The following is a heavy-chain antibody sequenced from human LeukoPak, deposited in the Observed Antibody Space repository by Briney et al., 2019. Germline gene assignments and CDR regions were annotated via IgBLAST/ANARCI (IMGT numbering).Heavy chain of an antibody. Sequence: SETLSLTCTVSGDSISSHYWSWIRQPPGKGLEWVGYIYFSGGTTYNPSLNSRVTISVDTSKNQFSLKLSSVTAADTAVYYCARDWELLSGYYYGVDVWGQGTTVTVS. D-gene: IGHD1-26*01. CDR1: GDSISSHY. V-gene: IGHV4-59*11. J-gene: IGHJ6*02. CDR2: IYFSGGT. CDR3: ARDWELLSGYYYGVDV.